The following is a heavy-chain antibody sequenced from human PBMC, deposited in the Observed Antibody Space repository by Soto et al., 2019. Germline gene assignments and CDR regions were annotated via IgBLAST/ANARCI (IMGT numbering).Heavy chain of an antibody. CDR3: ARHSLALRKNNWVDP. V-gene: IGHV4-39*01. D-gene: IGHD3-3*02. CDR1: ADSLISSGFY. Sequence: PETMSLTWTVSADSLISSGFYCGWVRQPPGKGLEWIGSIFYLGSSSYNPSLKSRVTMSVDTSKNQFSLRLRSVTAADTALYFGARHSLALRKNNWVDPWGQGIIVT. J-gene: IGHJ5*02. CDR2: IFYLGSS.